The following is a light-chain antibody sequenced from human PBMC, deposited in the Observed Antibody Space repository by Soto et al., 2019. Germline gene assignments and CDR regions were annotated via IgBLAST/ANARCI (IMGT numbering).Light chain of an antibody. CDR3: LQDYNYPFT. CDR2: AAS. J-gene: IGKJ3*01. CDR1: QGIRNA. V-gene: IGKV1-6*01. Sequence: AIQMTQSPSSLSASVGDRVTITCRASQGIRNALGWYQQKPGKAPKLLIYAASSLQSGVPSRFCGSGSGTDITLTISRLQPEDFATYYCLQDYNYPFTFGPGTKVDIK.